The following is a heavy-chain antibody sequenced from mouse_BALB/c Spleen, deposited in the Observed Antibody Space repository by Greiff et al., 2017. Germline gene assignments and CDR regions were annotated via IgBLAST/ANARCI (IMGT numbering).Heavy chain of an antibody. CDR3: TGEGLHWFAY. D-gene: IGHD2-4*01. J-gene: IGHJ3*01. CDR1: GYTFTSYW. V-gene: IGHV1S22*01. CDR2: IYPGSGST. Sequence: LQQPGSELVRPGASVKLSCKASGYTFTSYWMHWVKQRPGQGLEWIGNIYPGSGSTNYDEKFKSKATLTVDTSSSTAYMQLSSLTSEDSAVYYCTGEGLHWFAYWGQGTLVTVSA.